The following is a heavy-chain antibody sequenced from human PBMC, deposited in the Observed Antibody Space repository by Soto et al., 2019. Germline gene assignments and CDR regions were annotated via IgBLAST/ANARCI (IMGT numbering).Heavy chain of an antibody. CDR2: ISYDGSNK. CDR3: AKFPGLSFSGSYFAN. D-gene: IGHD1-26*01. CDR1: GFTFSSYG. V-gene: IGHV3-30*18. J-gene: IGHJ4*02. Sequence: GGSLRLSCAASGFTFSSYGMHWVRQAPGKGLEWVAVISYDGSNKYYADSVKGRFTISRDNSENTLYLQMNSLRAEDTAVYYCAKFPGLSFSGSYFANWGQGTLVTVSS.